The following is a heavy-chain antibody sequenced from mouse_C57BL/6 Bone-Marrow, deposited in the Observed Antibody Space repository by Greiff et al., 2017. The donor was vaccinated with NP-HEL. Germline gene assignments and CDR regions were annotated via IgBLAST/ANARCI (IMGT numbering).Heavy chain of an antibody. D-gene: IGHD4-1*01. J-gene: IGHJ4*01. CDR2: IDPENGDT. Sequence: DVKLVESGAELVRPGASVKLSCTASGFNIKDDYMHWVKQRPEQGLEWIGWIDPENGDTEYASKFQGKATITADTSSNTAYLQLSSLTSEDTAVYYCTTLTGFSMDYWGQGTSVTVSS. CDR3: TTLTGFSMDY. V-gene: IGHV14-4*01. CDR1: GFNIKDDY.